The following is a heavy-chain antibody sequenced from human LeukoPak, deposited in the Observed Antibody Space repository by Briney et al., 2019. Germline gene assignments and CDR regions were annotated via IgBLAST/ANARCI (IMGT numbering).Heavy chain of an antibody. CDR2: ISYDGSNK. J-gene: IGHJ4*02. CDR3: AKDPKNWNYVGGLDY. V-gene: IGHV3-30*18. CDR1: GFTFSSYG. D-gene: IGHD1-7*01. Sequence: GGSLRLSCAASGFTFSSYGMHWVRQAPGKGLEWVAVISYDGSNKYYADSVKGRFTISRDNSKNTLYLQMNSLRAEDTAVYYCAKDPKNWNYVGGLDYWGQGTLVTVSS.